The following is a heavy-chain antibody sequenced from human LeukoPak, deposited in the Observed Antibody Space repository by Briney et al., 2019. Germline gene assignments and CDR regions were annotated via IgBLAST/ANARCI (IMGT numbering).Heavy chain of an antibody. J-gene: IGHJ4*02. CDR2: IYYSGNT. D-gene: IGHD2-15*01. Sequence: SETLSLTCTVSGGSISSSSYYWAWIRQSPGKGLECIGSIYYSGNTYYNPSLKSRVTISVDTSKNQFSLKLSSVTAADTAVYYCARQRCSGGSCFFSDYFDYWGQGALVTVSS. CDR1: GGSISSSSYY. V-gene: IGHV4-39*01. CDR3: ARQRCSGGSCFFSDYFDY.